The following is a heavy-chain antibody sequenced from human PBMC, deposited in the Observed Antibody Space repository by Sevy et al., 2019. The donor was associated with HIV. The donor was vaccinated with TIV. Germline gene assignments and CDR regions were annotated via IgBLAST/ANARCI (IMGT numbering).Heavy chain of an antibody. D-gene: IGHD6-13*01. CDR1: GFIFSGYV. V-gene: IGHV3-23*01. CDR3: AKDASSSRTGGTFQH. J-gene: IGHJ1*01. Sequence: GGSLRLSCAASGFIFSGYVMSWVRQAPGKGLEWVSGISASGGSTYYADSVKGRFTISRDNSKNTLDLQMNILRVEDTAVYYCAKDASSSRTGGTFQHWGQGTLVTVSS. CDR2: ISASGGST.